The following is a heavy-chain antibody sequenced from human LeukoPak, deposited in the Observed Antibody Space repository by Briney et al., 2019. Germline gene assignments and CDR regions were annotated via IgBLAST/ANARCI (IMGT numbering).Heavy chain of an antibody. CDR2: IYPDDSDT. J-gene: IGHJ4*02. CDR3: ARGGEDTYGSSEY. V-gene: IGHV5-51*01. D-gene: IGHD5-18*01. CDR1: GYSFSNYW. Sequence: GESLKISCKGSGYSFSNYWIGWVRQMPGKALEWMGIIYPDDSDTRYSPSFQGQVTISADKSISTAYLEWSSLKASDTAIYYCARGGEDTYGSSEYWGQGTLVTVSS.